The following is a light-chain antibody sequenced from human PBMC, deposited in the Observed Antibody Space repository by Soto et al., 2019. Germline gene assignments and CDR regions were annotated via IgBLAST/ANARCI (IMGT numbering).Light chain of an antibody. V-gene: IGLV1-40*01. Sequence: QSVLTQPPSVSGAPGQRVTISCTGSSSNLGAGSDVHWYQQLPGTAPKLLIYGNTNRPSGVPDRFSGSKSGTSASLAITGLQAEDEADYYCQSYDSSLGANYVFGTGTKVTVL. CDR2: GNT. CDR3: QSYDSSLGANYV. CDR1: SSNLGAGSD. J-gene: IGLJ1*01.